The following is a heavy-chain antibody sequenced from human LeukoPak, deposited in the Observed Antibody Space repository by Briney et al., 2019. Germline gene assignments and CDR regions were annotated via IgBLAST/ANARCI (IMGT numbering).Heavy chain of an antibody. Sequence: ASVKVSCKASGYTFSSYYMHWVRQAPGQGLEWMGIINPSGGSTNYAQKFQGRVTMTRDTSTSTVYMEMSSLTSDDTAVYYCARDPPLADSSGDYWGQGTWSPSP. V-gene: IGHV1-46*01. J-gene: IGHJ4*02. CDR1: GYTFSSYY. CDR2: INPSGGST. CDR3: ARDPPLADSSGDY. D-gene: IGHD6-19*01.